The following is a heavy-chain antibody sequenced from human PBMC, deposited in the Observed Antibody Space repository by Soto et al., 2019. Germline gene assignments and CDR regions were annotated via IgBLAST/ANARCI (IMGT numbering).Heavy chain of an antibody. CDR2: SYYSGDT. CDR3: VRDGTKNLRDRFEP. D-gene: IGHD1-26*01. CDR1: GASISVHSYY. V-gene: IGHV4-39*07. Sequence: SETLSLTCTVSGASISVHSYYWTWILQPPGKGLEWIGSSYYSGDTDYNPSLKSRISMSVDMSKKQFSLTLRSVTAADTAIYYCVRDGTKNLRDRFEPWGRGILVTVSS. J-gene: IGHJ5*02.